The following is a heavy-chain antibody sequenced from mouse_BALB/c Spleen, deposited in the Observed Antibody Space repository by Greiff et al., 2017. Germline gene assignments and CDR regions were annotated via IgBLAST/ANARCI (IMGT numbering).Heavy chain of an antibody. J-gene: IGHJ4*01. CDR3: ARGNYGRDYYAMDY. Sequence: EVKLMESGGGLVKPGGSLKLSCAASGFTFSSYAMSWVRQTPEKRLEWVASISSGGSTYYPDSVMGRFTISRDNARNILYLQMSSLRSEDTAMYYCARGNYGRDYYAMDYWGQGTSVTVSS. V-gene: IGHV5-6-5*01. D-gene: IGHD1-1*01. CDR2: ISSGGST. CDR1: GFTFSSYA.